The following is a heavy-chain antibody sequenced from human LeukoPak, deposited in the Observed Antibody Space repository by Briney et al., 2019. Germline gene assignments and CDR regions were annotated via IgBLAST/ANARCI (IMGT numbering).Heavy chain of an antibody. J-gene: IGHJ4*02. Sequence: EGSLRLSCAASGFTFSSYAMSWVRQAPGRGLEWVSAISGSGGSTYYADSVKGRFTISRDDSKNTLYLQMNSLRAEDTAVYYCAKGYYYDSSGYYGYWGQGTLVTVSS. CDR1: GFTFSSYA. CDR2: ISGSGGST. D-gene: IGHD3-22*01. V-gene: IGHV3-23*01. CDR3: AKGYYYDSSGYYGY.